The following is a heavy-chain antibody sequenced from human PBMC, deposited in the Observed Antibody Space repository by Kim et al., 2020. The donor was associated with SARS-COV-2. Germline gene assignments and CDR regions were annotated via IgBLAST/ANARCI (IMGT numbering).Heavy chain of an antibody. CDR2: IYYSGST. V-gene: IGHV4-59*13. J-gene: IGHJ6*02. D-gene: IGHD6-13*01. CDR1: GGSISSYY. CDR3: ARYTAAAGIHYYYYGMDV. Sequence: SETLSLTCTVSGGSISSYYWSWIRQPPGKGLEWIGYIYYSGSTNYNPSLKSRVTISVDTSKNQFSLKLSSVTAADTAVYYCARYTAAAGIHYYYYGMDVWGQGTTVTVSS.